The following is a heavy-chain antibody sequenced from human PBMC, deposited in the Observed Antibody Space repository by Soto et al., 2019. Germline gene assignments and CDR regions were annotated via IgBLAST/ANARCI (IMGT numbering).Heavy chain of an antibody. CDR1: GGSISSSSYY. Sequence: QLQLQESGPGLEKPSETMSLTCTGYGGSISSSSYYWGWIRQPPEKGLEWIGSIYQSGSTSYNPSVNSRVTISVDTSKNQFSLKLTSVTAADTAVYYCARATYSGSPIDYWGQGTLVTVSP. CDR3: ARATYSGSPIDY. D-gene: IGHD1-26*01. J-gene: IGHJ4*02. V-gene: IGHV4-39*01. CDR2: IYQSGST.